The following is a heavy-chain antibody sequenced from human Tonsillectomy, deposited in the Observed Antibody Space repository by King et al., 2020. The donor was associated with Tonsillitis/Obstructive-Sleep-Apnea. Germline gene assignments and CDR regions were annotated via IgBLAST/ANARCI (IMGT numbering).Heavy chain of an antibody. CDR1: GGTFSSYA. V-gene: IGHV1-69*01. D-gene: IGHD3-3*01. CDR3: ARGPVLRFLEWLGYYYYMDV. J-gene: IGHJ6*03. CDR2: IIPIFGTA. Sequence: VQLVQSGAEVKKPGSSVKVSCKASGGTFSSYAISWVRQAPGQGLEWMGGIIPIFGTANYAQKFQGRVTITADESTSTAYMELSSLRSEDTAVYYCARGPVLRFLEWLGYYYYMDVWGKGTTVTVSS.